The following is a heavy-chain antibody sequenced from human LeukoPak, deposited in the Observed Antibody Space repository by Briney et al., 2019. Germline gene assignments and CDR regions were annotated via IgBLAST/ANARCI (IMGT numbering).Heavy chain of an antibody. CDR2: IIPIFGTA. V-gene: IGHV1-69*13. J-gene: IGHJ4*02. CDR3: ARDLGNYVVY. CDR1: GGTFSSYA. D-gene: IGHD1-26*01. Sequence: VASVKVSCTASGGTFSSYAISWVRQAPGQGLEWMGGIIPIFGTANYAQKFQGRVTITADESTSTAYMGLSSLRSEDTAVYYCARDLGNYVVYWGQGTLVTVSS.